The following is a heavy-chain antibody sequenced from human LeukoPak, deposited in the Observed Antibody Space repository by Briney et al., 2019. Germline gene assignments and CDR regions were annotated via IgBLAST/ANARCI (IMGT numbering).Heavy chain of an antibody. V-gene: IGHV4-30-4*01. CDR1: GGSMSSGDFY. CDR2: INHSGST. Sequence: SQTLSLTCSVSGGSMSSGDFYWSWIRQPPGKGLEWIGEINHSGSTNYNPSLKSRVTISVDTSKNQFSLKLSSVTAADTAVYYCARGTRYSSSWSQGTLVTVSS. J-gene: IGHJ4*02. CDR3: ARGTRYSSS. D-gene: IGHD6-13*01.